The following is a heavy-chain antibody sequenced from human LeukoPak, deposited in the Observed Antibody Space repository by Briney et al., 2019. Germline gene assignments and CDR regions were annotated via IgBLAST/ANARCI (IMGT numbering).Heavy chain of an antibody. CDR1: GGSISSSSYY. J-gene: IGHJ4*02. Sequence: SETLSLTCTVPGGSISSSSYYWGWIRQPPGKGLEWIGSIYYSGSTYYNPSLKSRVTISVDTSKNQFSLKLSSVTAADTAVYYCARLPLGSYLDYWGQGTLVTVSS. CDR3: ARLPLGSYLDY. V-gene: IGHV4-39*01. CDR2: IYYSGST. D-gene: IGHD1-26*01.